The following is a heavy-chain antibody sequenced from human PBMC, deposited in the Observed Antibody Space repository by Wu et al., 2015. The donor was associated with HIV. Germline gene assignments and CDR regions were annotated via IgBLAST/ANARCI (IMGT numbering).Heavy chain of an antibody. CDR3: ARAHLDTVVVRVAPEERVLDL. CDR2: IKPSGGST. Sequence: QVQLVQSGAEVKKPGASVKVSCKASGYTFTRHYIHWVRQAPGQGLEWMGIIKPSGGSTGYAQKFQGRVTMTRDTSTNIVYMELSNLRSDDTAVYYCARAHLDTVVVRVAPEERVLDLWGQGTLVSVSS. J-gene: IGHJ5*02. V-gene: IGHV1-46*01. D-gene: IGHD2-2*03. CDR1: GYTFTRHY.